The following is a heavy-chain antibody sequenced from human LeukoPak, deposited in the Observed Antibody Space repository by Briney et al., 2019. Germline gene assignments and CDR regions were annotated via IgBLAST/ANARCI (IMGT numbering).Heavy chain of an antibody. V-gene: IGHV5-51*01. CDR2: IYPGDSDT. CDR3: ARSCTSTSCYLTDAFDI. CDR1: GYSFTSYW. J-gene: IGHJ3*02. Sequence: GESLKISCKGSGYSFTSYWIGWVRQMPGKGLEWMGIIYPGDSDTRYSPSFQGQVTISADKSISTAYLQWSSLKASDTAMYYCARSCTSTSCYLTDAFDIRGQGTMVTVSS. D-gene: IGHD2-2*01.